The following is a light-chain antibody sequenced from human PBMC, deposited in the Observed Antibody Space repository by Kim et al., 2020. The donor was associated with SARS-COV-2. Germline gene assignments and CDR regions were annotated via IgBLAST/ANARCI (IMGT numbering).Light chain of an antibody. J-gene: IGLJ3*02. CDR1: TGDVGSYNF. CDR3: CSYAGSTSWV. V-gene: IGLV2-23*01. Sequence: GQSITSSCPGTTGDVGSYNFISWYQQHPVKAPKVMINDGCKRPSGVSNRFSGSKSGNTASLTICVLQAEDEADYYCCSYAGSTSWVFGGGTKVTVL. CDR2: DGC.